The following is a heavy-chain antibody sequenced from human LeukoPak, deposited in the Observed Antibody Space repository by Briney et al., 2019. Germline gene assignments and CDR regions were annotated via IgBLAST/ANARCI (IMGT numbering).Heavy chain of an antibody. J-gene: IGHJ3*02. CDR1: GFTFSSYA. CDR2: INGSGGST. D-gene: IGHD2-15*01. CDR3: AKGDRYCSGGSCYSGDAFDI. Sequence: GSLRLSCAASGFTFSSYAMSWVRQAPGKGLEWVSAINGSGGSTYYADSVKGRFTISRDNSKNTLYLQMNSLRAEDTAVYYCAKGDRYCSGGSCYSGDAFDIWGQGTMVTVSS. V-gene: IGHV3-23*01.